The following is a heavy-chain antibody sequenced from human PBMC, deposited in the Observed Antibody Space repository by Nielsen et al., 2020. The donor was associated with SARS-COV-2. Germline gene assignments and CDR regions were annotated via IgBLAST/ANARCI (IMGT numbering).Heavy chain of an antibody. CDR1: GFTFSSYA. CDR3: ATLPAPENYYYGMDV. D-gene: IGHD2-2*01. J-gene: IGHJ6*02. Sequence: GGSLRLSCAASGFTFSSYAMSWVRQAPGKGLEWVSAISGSGGSTYYADSVKGRFTISRDNAKNSLYLQMNSLRAEDTALYYCATLPAPENYYYGMDVWGQGTTGTVSS. V-gene: IGHV3-23*01. CDR2: ISGSGGST.